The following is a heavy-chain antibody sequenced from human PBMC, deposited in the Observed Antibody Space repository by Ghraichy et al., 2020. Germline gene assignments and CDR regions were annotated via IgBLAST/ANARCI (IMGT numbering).Heavy chain of an antibody. J-gene: IGHJ5*02. V-gene: IGHV4-30-4*07. D-gene: IGHD6-13*01. CDR1: GGSISSGGYS. CDR2: ISNSGST. CDR3: ARDSQPAVGTSWFDP. Sequence: SETLSLTCAVSGGSISSGGYSWSWIRQPPGKRLEWIGYISNSGSTFYNPSLKSRVTISIDTSKNQFSLNLRSVTAADTAVYYRARDSQPAVGTSWFDPWGQGTMVTVSS.